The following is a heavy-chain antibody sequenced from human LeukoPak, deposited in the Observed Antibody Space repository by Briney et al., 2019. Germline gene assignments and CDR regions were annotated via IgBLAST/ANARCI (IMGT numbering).Heavy chain of an antibody. V-gene: IGHV3-53*01. D-gene: IGHD1-26*01. CDR1: GFTVSSNY. CDR2: IYNDGGT. CDR3: TNRVQMGAFDY. Sequence: GGSLRLSCAASGFTVSSNYMSWVRQAPGKGLEWVSVIYNDGGTYYADSVKGRFTISRDNSKNTLYVQMNSLRAEDTAVYYCTNRVQMGAFDYWGPGTLVTASS. J-gene: IGHJ4*02.